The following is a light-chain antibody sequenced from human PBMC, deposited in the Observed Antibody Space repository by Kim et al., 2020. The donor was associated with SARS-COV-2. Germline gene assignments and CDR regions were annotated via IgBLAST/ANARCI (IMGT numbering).Light chain of an antibody. CDR3: QQYGISPLT. CDR2: GAS. V-gene: IGKV3-20*01. J-gene: IGKJ4*01. Sequence: SPGDGATLSCRASQTVSGTYLAWYQQKPGQAPRLLIFGASSRATGIPDRFSGSGSGTDFTLTITRLEPEDFAVYYCQQYGISPLTFGGGTKVDIK. CDR1: QTVSGTY.